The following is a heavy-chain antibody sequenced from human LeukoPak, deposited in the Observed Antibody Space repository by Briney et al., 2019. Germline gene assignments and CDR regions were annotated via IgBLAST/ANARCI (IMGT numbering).Heavy chain of an antibody. CDR1: GYTFTGYY. Sequence: ASVKVSCKASGYTFTGYYMHWVRQAPGQGVEWVGRISPNSGGTNYAQKFQGRVTMTRDTSISTAYMELSRLRSDDTAVYYCARVVFGGSGYSDDAFDIWGQGTMVTVSS. J-gene: IGHJ3*02. V-gene: IGHV1-2*06. D-gene: IGHD3-22*01. CDR2: ISPNSGGT. CDR3: ARVVFGGSGYSDDAFDI.